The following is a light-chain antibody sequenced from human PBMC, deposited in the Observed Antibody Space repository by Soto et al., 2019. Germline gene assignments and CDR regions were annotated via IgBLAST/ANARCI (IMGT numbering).Light chain of an antibody. CDR3: QQRSNWAT. V-gene: IGKV3-11*01. CDR2: DAS. Sequence: IVLTQSPGTLSLSPGETATLSCRASQSVTTQLAWYQQEPGQAPRLLIYDASNRATGIPARFSGSGSVTDFTLTISSLEPEDFAVYYCQQRSNWATFGPGTKVDIK. CDR1: QSVTTQ. J-gene: IGKJ3*01.